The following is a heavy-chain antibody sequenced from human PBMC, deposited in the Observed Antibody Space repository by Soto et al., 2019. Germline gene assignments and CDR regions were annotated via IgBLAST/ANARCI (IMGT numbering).Heavy chain of an antibody. Sequence: SETLSLTCTVSGGSIISGDYYFICIREPPWKGLEWIGYIFYNGRTHFNPSLKSRLTISLDMSKNQFSLRLSSVTAADTAVYYCARADSSSWYEGDFFDFWGQGTLVTVSS. CDR2: IFYNGRT. V-gene: IGHV4-30-4*01. CDR3: ARADSSSWYEGDFFDF. J-gene: IGHJ4*02. CDR1: GGSIISGDYY. D-gene: IGHD6-13*01.